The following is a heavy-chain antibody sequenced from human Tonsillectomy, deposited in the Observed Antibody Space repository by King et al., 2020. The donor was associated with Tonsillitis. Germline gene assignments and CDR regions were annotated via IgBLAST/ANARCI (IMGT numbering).Heavy chain of an antibody. V-gene: IGHV4-4*07. CDR1: GVSISNFY. D-gene: IGHD3-22*01. J-gene: IGHJ6*03. CDR2: IYTSGSA. Sequence: LQLQESGPGLVKPSETLSLTCTVSGVSISNFYWSWIRQPAGKGLEWVGRIYTSGSANYNPSLKSRVTMSVDTSKNQFSLRLNSVTAAATAVYYCARLQYYDSSGYPSGYMDVWGKGTTVTVSS. CDR3: ARLQYYDSSGYPSGYMDV.